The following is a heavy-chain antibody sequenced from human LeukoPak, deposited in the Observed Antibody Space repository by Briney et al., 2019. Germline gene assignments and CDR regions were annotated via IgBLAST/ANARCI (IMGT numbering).Heavy chain of an antibody. J-gene: IGHJ4*02. Sequence: PGGSLRLSWAVSGITLSNYGMSWVRQAPGKGLELVAGISDSAGRTKYADSVKGRFTISRDNPKNTLYLQMNSLRAEDTAVYFCAKRGVVIRVILVGFHKEAYYFDSWGQGALVTVSS. CDR3: AKRGVVIRVILVGFHKEAYYFDS. CDR2: ISDSAGRT. D-gene: IGHD3-22*01. CDR1: GITLSNYG. V-gene: IGHV3-23*01.